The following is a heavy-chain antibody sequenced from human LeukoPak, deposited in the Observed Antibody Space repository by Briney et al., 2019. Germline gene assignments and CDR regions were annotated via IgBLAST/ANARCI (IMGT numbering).Heavy chain of an antibody. J-gene: IGHJ4*02. CDR2: FIPIFGIA. V-gene: IGHV1-69*04. CDR1: GGTFSSYA. D-gene: IGHD3-22*01. CDR3: AFGTAYYDSSGYYHPFDY. Sequence: SVKVSCKASGGTFSSYAISWVRQAPGQGLEWMGRFIPIFGIANYAQKFQGRVTITADKSTSTAYMELSSLRSEDTAVYYCAFGTAYYDSSGYYHPFDYWGQGTLVTVSS.